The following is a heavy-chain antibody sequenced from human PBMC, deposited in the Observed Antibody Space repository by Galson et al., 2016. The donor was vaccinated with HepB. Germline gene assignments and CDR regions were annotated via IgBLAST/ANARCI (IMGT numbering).Heavy chain of an antibody. CDR3: ARSYLLGRGVGP. Sequence: CAISGDSVSSNSAGWNWIRQSPSRGLEWLGRTFYRSNWQHDYAESVRSRITINPATSKNKFSLHLDSVTPEDTAVYYCARSYLLGRGVGPWGQGTLVTVSS. CDR2: TFYRSNWQH. CDR1: GDSVSSNSAG. V-gene: IGHV6-1*01. D-gene: IGHD7-27*01. J-gene: IGHJ4*02.